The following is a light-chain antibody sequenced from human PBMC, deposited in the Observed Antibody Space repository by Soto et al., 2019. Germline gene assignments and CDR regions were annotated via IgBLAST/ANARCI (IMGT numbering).Light chain of an antibody. CDR1: QGVRND. J-gene: IGKJ1*01. CDR3: QEYNSWRGEWT. Sequence: DIQMTQSPSSLSAFVGDRVTITCRASQGVRNDLGWYQQKAGKAPKLLIYDASTLESGVPSRFSGSGSRTEFTLTISSLRPDDFATYYCQEYNSWRGEWTFGQGTKVDIK. CDR2: DAS. V-gene: IGKV1-17*01.